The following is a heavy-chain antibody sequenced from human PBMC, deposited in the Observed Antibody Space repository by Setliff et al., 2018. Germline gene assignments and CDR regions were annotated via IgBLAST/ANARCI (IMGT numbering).Heavy chain of an antibody. D-gene: IGHD1-26*01. CDR1: GDSINSYPYY. Sequence: SETLSLTCTVSGDSINSYPYYWGWIRQPPGKGLEWIGNIYYTGITYYNPSLKSRVTISLDTSKNQFSLRLTSLTAADTAVYYCARGSGSFPFDYWGLGTLVTVPQ. CDR2: IYYTGIT. J-gene: IGHJ4*02. CDR3: ARGSGSFPFDY. V-gene: IGHV4-39*07.